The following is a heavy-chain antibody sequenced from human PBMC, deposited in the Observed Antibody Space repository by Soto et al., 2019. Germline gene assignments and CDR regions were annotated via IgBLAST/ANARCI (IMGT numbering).Heavy chain of an antibody. Sequence: NPSETLSLTCTVSGGSITSGGSFWSWIRQHPGKGPEWIAFIGYSGATSYNPSLASRVTISADTYKSQFSLNLRSVTAADTAVYYCARGGAGSKWFAPWGQGTLVTVSS. CDR3: ARGGAGSKWFAP. V-gene: IGHV4-31*03. J-gene: IGHJ5*02. CDR2: IGYSGAT. CDR1: GGSITSGGSF. D-gene: IGHD5-12*01.